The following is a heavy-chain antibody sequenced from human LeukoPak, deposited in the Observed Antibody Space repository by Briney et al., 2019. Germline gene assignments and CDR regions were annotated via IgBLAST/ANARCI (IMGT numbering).Heavy chain of an antibody. V-gene: IGHV3-74*01. J-gene: IGHJ4*02. CDR3: ARTLTTVVNIDY. D-gene: IGHD4-23*01. CDR1: GFTFSSYW. Sequence: GGSLRLSCAASGFTFSSYWMHWVRQAPGKGLVWVSRINTDGSSTNYADSVKGRFTISRDNAKNTLYLQMNSLRAEDTAVYYCARTLTTVVNIDYWGLGTLVTVSS. CDR2: INTDGSST.